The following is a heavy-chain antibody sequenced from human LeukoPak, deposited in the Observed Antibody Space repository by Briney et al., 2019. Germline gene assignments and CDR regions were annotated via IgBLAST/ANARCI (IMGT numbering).Heavy chain of an antibody. CDR1: GFTFSSYG. D-gene: IGHD5-18*01. CDR2: IWYDGSNK. J-gene: IGHJ4*02. CDR3: AEFGDTAKADSFDY. Sequence: GGSLRLXCAASGFTFSSYGMHWVRLAPGKGLEWVAVIWYDGSNKYYADSVKGRFTISRDNSKNTLYLQMNSLRAEDTAVYYCAEFGDTAKADSFDYWGQGTLVTVSS. V-gene: IGHV3-33*06.